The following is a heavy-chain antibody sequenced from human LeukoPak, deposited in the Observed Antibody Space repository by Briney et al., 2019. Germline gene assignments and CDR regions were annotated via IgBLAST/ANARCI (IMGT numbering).Heavy chain of an antibody. Sequence: SQTLSLTCAISGDTVSSNRAAWNWIKQSPSRGLEWLGRTYYRSKWYNDYAPSVKSRITINPDTSKNQFSLQLNSVTPEDTAVCYCARDPITGDRFDYWGQGTLVTVSS. CDR3: ARDPITGDRFDY. V-gene: IGHV6-1*01. J-gene: IGHJ4*02. D-gene: IGHD7-27*01. CDR1: GDTVSSNRAA. CDR2: TYYRSKWYN.